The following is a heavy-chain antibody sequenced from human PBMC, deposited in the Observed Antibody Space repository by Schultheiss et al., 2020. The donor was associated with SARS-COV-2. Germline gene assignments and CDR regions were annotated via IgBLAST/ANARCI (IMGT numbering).Heavy chain of an antibody. CDR3: AKGRWYSSSPSDY. CDR2: ISSSSSYI. Sequence: ETLSLTCAVYGGSFSGYYWSWIRQPPGKGLEWVSSISSSSSYIYYADSVKGRFTISRDNSKNTLYLQMNSLRAEDTAVYYCAKGRWYSSSPSDYWGQGTLVTVSS. J-gene: IGHJ4*02. D-gene: IGHD6-13*01. CDR1: GGSFSGYY. V-gene: IGHV3-21*04.